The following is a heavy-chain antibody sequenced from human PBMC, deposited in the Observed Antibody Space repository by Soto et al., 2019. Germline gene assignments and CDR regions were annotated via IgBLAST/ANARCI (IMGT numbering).Heavy chain of an antibody. V-gene: IGHV4-39*01. Sequence: QLQLQESGPGLVKPSETLSLTCTVSGGSISSSSYYWGWIRQPPGKGLEWIGSIYYSGSTYYNPSLKSRVTISVDTSKNQFSLKLSSVTAADTAVYYCARQTGAARNHAFDIWGQGTMVTVSS. CDR1: GGSISSSSYY. CDR3: ARQTGAARNHAFDI. J-gene: IGHJ3*02. CDR2: IYYSGST. D-gene: IGHD6-6*01.